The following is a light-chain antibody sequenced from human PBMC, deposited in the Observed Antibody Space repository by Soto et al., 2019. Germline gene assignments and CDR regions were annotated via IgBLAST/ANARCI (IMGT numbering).Light chain of an antibody. Sequence: EIVLTQSPGTLSLSPGERATLSCRASPSVRSNYLAWYQHKPGQAPRFLIYGAYDRATGIPDRFSGSGSGTDFTLTISRLEPEDFAVYYCQQYGNSPLTFGGGTKVDIK. CDR1: PSVRSNY. J-gene: IGKJ4*01. CDR3: QQYGNSPLT. V-gene: IGKV3-20*01. CDR2: GAY.